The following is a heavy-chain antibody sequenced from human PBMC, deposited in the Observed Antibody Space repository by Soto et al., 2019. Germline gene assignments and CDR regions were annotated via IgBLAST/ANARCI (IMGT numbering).Heavy chain of an antibody. Sequence: EVQLLESGGGLVQPGGSLRLSCAASGFTFSSYAMSWVRQAPGKGLEWVSTISGSGDSTYYADSVRGRFTISRDNSKNTLYVQMNTLSAEDTAVYYCARESLGYCSGGSCRIDYWGQGTLVTVSS. CDR3: ARESLGYCSGGSCRIDY. CDR2: ISGSGDST. J-gene: IGHJ4*02. CDR1: GFTFSSYA. V-gene: IGHV3-23*01. D-gene: IGHD2-15*01.